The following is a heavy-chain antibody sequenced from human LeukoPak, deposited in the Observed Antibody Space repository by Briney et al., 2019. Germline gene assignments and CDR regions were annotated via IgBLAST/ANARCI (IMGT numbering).Heavy chain of an antibody. CDR3: ARARGWYSRYYYYYMDV. CDR2: IYYSGGT. V-gene: IGHV4-59*01. CDR1: GGSISSYY. Sequence: SETLSLTCTVSGGSISSYYWSWIRQPPGKGLEWIGYIYYSGGTNYNPSLKSRVTISVDTSKNQFSLKLSSVTAADTAVYYCARARGWYSRYYYYYMDVWGKGTTVTVSS. J-gene: IGHJ6*03. D-gene: IGHD6-19*01.